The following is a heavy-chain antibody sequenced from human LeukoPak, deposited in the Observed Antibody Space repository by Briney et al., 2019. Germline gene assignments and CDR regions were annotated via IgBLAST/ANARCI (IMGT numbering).Heavy chain of an antibody. CDR2: ISSSSSYI. Sequence: PGGSLRLSCAASGFTFSSYSMNWVRQAPGKGLEWVSSISSSSSYIYSADSVKGRFTISRDKAKNSLYLQMNSLRAEDTAVYYCARVSGRGYFDYWGQGTLVTVSS. CDR1: GFTFSSYS. CDR3: ARVSGRGYFDY. V-gene: IGHV3-21*01. D-gene: IGHD1-1*01. J-gene: IGHJ4*02.